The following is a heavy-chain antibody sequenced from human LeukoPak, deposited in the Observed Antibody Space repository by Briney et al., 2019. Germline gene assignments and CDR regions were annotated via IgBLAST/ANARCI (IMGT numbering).Heavy chain of an antibody. CDR3: ARANDRGGTSPLDY. CDR1: NYYISSGSY. Sequence: SETLSLTCGVSNYYISSGSYWSWIRQPPGKGLEWIGSIYHTGSAYYSSSLQSRVTISVDTSKNQFSVKLSSVTAAGTAVYYCARANDRGGTSPLDYWGQGTLVSVSS. CDR2: IYHTGSA. V-gene: IGHV4-38-2*01. D-gene: IGHD2-2*01. J-gene: IGHJ4*02.